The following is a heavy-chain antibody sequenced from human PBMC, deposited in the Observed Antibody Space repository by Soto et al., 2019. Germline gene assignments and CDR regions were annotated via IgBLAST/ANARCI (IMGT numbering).Heavy chain of an antibody. J-gene: IGHJ3*02. Sequence: EVQLVDSGGDLVQPGGSLRLSCAASGFSFGSSWMTGVRQAPGKGLEWVANIKKDGSKINYLDSVRGRFTVSRDNAKNSLYLEMNSLRAEDTALYYCARDVSPGSSSLYLDAFDIWGQGTMVTVSS. D-gene: IGHD6-13*01. CDR2: IKKDGSKI. CDR1: GFSFGSSW. V-gene: IGHV3-7*05. CDR3: ARDVSPGSSSLYLDAFDI.